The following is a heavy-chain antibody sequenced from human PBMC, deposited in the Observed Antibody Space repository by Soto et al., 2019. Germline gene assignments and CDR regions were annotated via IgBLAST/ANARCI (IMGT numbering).Heavy chain of an antibody. CDR3: ARLQSPTGYYTRGFDY. J-gene: IGHJ4*02. D-gene: IGHD3-9*01. CDR1: GYSFTSYW. Sequence: GESLKISCKGPGYSFTSYWISWVRQMPGKGLEWMGRIDPSDSYTNYSPSFQGHVTISADKSISTAYLQWSSLKASDTAMYYCARLQSPTGYYTRGFDYWGQGTLVTVSS. CDR2: IDPSDSYT. V-gene: IGHV5-10-1*01.